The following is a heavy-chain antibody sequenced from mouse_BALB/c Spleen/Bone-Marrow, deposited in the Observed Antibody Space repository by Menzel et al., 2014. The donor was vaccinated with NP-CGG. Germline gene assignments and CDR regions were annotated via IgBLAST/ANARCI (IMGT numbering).Heavy chain of an antibody. CDR3: VRHRYDGYYFDY. J-gene: IGHJ2*01. V-gene: IGHV5-12-2*01. D-gene: IGHD2-14*01. Sequence: EVQLVESGGGLVQPGGSLKLSCAASGFTFSSYIMSWVRQTPEKRLEWVAYISNGGDNTYYPDTVRGRFIISRDNAKNTLCLQMSSLKPEDTAMYFCVRHRYDGYYFDYWGQGTTLTVSS. CDR1: GFTFSSYI. CDR2: ISNGGDNT.